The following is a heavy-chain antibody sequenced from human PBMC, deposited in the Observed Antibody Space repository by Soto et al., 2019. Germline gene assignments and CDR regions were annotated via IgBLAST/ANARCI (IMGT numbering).Heavy chain of an antibody. J-gene: IGHJ4*02. Sequence: PGGSRRLSCAASGFTFSSYWMHWVRQAPGKGLVWVSRINSDGSSTSYADPVKGRFTISRDNAKNTLYLQMNSLRAEDTAVYYCARDITMVRGVSDYWGLGTLVTVSS. CDR2: INSDGSST. CDR3: ARDITMVRGVSDY. CDR1: GFTFSSYW. V-gene: IGHV3-74*01. D-gene: IGHD3-10*01.